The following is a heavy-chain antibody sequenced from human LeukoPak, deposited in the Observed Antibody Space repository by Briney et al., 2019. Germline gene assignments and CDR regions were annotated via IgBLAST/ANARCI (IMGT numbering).Heavy chain of an antibody. Sequence: SETLSLTCTVSGGSISSYYWGWIRQPPGKGLEWIGSIYYSGSTYYNPSLKSRVTISVDTSKNQFSLKLSSVTAADTAVYYCARHSTGGVLRFLEWLPWSQGTLVTVSS. J-gene: IGHJ5*02. CDR2: IYYSGST. CDR1: GGSISSYY. D-gene: IGHD3-3*01. CDR3: ARHSTGGVLRFLEWLP. V-gene: IGHV4-39*01.